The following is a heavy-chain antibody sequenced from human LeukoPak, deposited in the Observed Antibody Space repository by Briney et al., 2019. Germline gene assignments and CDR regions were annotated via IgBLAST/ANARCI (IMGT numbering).Heavy chain of an antibody. CDR2: ISGSGGST. D-gene: IGHD4-11*01. CDR3: TVYRSPSVPFDY. J-gene: IGHJ4*02. CDR1: GFTFSSYA. Sequence: GGSLRLSCAASGFTFSSYAMSWVRQAPGKGLEWVSAISGSGGSTYYADSAKGRFTISRDNSKNTLYLQMNSLRAEDTAVYYCTVYRSPSVPFDYWGQGTLVTVSS. V-gene: IGHV3-23*01.